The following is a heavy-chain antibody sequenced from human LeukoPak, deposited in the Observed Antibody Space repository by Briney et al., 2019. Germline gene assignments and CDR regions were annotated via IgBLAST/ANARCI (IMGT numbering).Heavy chain of an antibody. J-gene: IGHJ4*02. CDR1: GFTVSSNY. CDR2: IYSGGST. D-gene: IGHD3-10*01. Sequence: PGGSLRLSCAASGFTVSSNYMSWVRQAPGKGLEWVSVIYSGGSTYYADSVKGRFTISRDNAKNSLYLQMNSLRAEDTALYYCAKVGYGSGSYFDYWGQGTLVTVSS. V-gene: IGHV3-53*05. CDR3: AKVGYGSGSYFDY.